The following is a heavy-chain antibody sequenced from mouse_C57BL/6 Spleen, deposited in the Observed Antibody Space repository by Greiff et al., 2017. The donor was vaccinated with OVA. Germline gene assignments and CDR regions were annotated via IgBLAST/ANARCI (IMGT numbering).Heavy chain of an antibody. V-gene: IGHV1-59*01. J-gene: IGHJ2*01. CDR1: GYTFTSYW. Sequence: QVQLQQPGAELVRPGTSVKLSCKASGYTFTSYWMHWVKQRPGQGLEWIGVIDPSDSYTNYNQKFKGKATLTVDTSSSTAYMQLSSLTSEDSAVYYCGRQGLYYPKDYWGEGTTLTVSS. D-gene: IGHD1-1*01. CDR2: IDPSDSYT. CDR3: GRQGLYYPKDY.